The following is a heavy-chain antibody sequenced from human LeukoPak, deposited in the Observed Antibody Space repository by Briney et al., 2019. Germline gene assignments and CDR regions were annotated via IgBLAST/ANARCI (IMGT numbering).Heavy chain of an antibody. Sequence: PGGSLRLSCAASGFTVSSNYMSWVRQAPGKGLEWVSVIYSGGSTYYADSVKGRFTISRDNSKNTLYLQMNGLRAEDTAVYYCAREPGRTQSYYDFWSGYYTYGDYWGQGTLVTVSS. V-gene: IGHV3-66*01. CDR1: GFTVSSNY. CDR3: AREPGRTQSYYDFWSGYYTYGDY. D-gene: IGHD3-3*01. CDR2: IYSGGST. J-gene: IGHJ4*02.